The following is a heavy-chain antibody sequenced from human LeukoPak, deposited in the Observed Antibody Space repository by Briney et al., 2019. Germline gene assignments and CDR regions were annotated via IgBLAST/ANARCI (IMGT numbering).Heavy chain of an antibody. D-gene: IGHD5-18*01. CDR1: GYTFTSYY. CDR2: MNPNSDNT. CDR3: ARNVRDTGTFDY. J-gene: IGHJ4*02. V-gene: IGHV1-8*02. Sequence: ASVTVSCTASGYTFTSYYMHWVRQAPGQGLEWMGWMNPNSDNTGYAQKFQGRVTMTRNPSISTAYMELSSLRSEDTAVYYCARNVRDTGTFDYWGQGTLVTVSS.